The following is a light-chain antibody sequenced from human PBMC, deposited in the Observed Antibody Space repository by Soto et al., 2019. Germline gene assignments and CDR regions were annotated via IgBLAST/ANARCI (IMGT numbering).Light chain of an antibody. J-gene: IGLJ1*01. CDR2: NVY. V-gene: IGLV2-14*03. Sequence: QSVLTQPASVSGSPGQSITISCTGTSSDVGAYNFVSWHQQHPGKAPKLMIYNVYDRPSGISYRFSGSKSGNTASLTISGLQGEDEADYYCSAHTVSRTYVFGTGTKVTV. CDR1: SSDVGAYNF. CDR3: SAHTVSRTYV.